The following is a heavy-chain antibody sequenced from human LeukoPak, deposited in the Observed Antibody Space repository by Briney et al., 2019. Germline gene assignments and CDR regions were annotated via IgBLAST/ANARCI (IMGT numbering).Heavy chain of an antibody. CDR2: IYGGGST. V-gene: IGHV3-66*02. CDR3: AAGIVAAFGVFDY. CDR1: GFTVSSNF. Sequence: PGGSLRLSCAASGFTVSSNFMSWVPQAPGKGLEWVSLIYGGGSTYYADSVKGRFTISRDNSKNTLYLQMNSLRAEDTAVYYCAAGIVAAFGVFDYWGQGTLVTVSS. D-gene: IGHD1-26*01. J-gene: IGHJ4*02.